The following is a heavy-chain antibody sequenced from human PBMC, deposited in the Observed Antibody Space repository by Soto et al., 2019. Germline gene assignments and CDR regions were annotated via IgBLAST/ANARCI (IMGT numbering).Heavy chain of an antibody. CDR2: ITSGGSGT. J-gene: IGHJ4*02. CDR3: VTIGFDS. V-gene: IGHV3-74*01. Sequence: ALGLSCEVSGYSFSEYWVHWVRQAPGRGLVWVSRITSGGSGTSYADSVKARFTISRDNARNRLYLKMNSLRAEDAAVYYCVTIGFDSWGQGTLVTVSS. CDR1: GYSFSEYW.